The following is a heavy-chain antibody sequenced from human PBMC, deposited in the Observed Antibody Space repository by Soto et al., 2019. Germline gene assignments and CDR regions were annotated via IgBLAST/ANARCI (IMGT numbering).Heavy chain of an antibody. Sequence: GASVTVSCKASGYTFTGYYMHWVRQAPGQGLEWMGWINPNSGTANYAQKFQGRVTITADESTSTAYMELSSLRSEDTAVYYCARVLYVSSGYYLPPRPYYYYGMDVSGQGTTVTVSS. V-gene: IGHV1-69*13. J-gene: IGHJ6*02. CDR3: ARVLYVSSGYYLPPRPYYYYGMDV. CDR1: GYTFTGYY. CDR2: INPNSGTA. D-gene: IGHD3-22*01.